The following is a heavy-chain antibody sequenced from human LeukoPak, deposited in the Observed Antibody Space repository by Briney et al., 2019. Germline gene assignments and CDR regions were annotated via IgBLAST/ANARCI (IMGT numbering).Heavy chain of an antibody. CDR3: ARVCSGGSCYYGGGMDV. CDR1: GYTFTSYD. D-gene: IGHD2-15*01. V-gene: IGHV1-8*01. J-gene: IGHJ6*02. Sequence: ASVKVSCKASGYTFTSYDINWVRQATGQGLEWMGWMNPNSGNTGYAQKFQGRVTMTRNTSISTAYMELSSLRSEDTAVYYCARVCSGGSCYYGGGMDVWGQGTTVTVSS. CDR2: MNPNSGNT.